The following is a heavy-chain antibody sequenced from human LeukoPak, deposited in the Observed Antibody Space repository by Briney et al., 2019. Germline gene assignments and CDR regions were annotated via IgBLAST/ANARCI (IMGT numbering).Heavy chain of an antibody. CDR1: GYSISSGYY. Sequence: PSETLSLTCAVSGYSISSGYYWGWIRQSPGKGLEWIGSIYHSGSTYYNPSLKSRVTISVDTSKNQFSLKLSSVTAADTAVYYCARQGTIFGVTNFDYWGQGTLVTVSS. CDR3: ARQGTIFGVTNFDY. V-gene: IGHV4-38-2*01. CDR2: IYHSGST. J-gene: IGHJ4*02. D-gene: IGHD3-3*01.